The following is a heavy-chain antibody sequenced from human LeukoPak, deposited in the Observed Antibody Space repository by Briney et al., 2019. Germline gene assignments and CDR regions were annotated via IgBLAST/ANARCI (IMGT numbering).Heavy chain of an antibody. V-gene: IGHV4-31*03. CDR2: IYYSGST. J-gene: IGHJ4*02. CDR3: ARDGRGSVDY. Sequence: PSETLSLTCTVSGGSISSGSYYWSWIRQHPGKGLEWIGYIYYSGSTYYNPSLKSRVTISVDTSKNQFSLKLSSVTAADTAVYYCARDGRGSVDYWGQGTLVTVSS. CDR1: GGSISSGSYY. D-gene: IGHD3-10*01.